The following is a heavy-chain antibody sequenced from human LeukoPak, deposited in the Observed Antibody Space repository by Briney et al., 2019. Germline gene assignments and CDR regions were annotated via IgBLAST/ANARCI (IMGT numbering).Heavy chain of an antibody. Sequence: GGSLRLSCAASGFDFSVAWMHWVRRAPGKGLVWVSVIKSDGGTAYADSVKGRFTISRDNAKNTVYLQMNSLRDEDTAVYYCAKDYFGSLEYWGQGTLVTVSS. J-gene: IGHJ4*02. CDR1: GFDFSVAW. V-gene: IGHV3-74*03. D-gene: IGHD2/OR15-2a*01. CDR3: AKDYFGSLEY. CDR2: IKSDGGT.